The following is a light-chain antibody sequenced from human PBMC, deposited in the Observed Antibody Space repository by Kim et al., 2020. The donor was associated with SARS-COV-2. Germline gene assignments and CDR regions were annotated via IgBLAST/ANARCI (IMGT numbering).Light chain of an antibody. Sequence: SLLPGERATLSCRASLTVGSQLNWYQQKPGQSPRLVIYDASNRATGIPPRFSGSGSGTDFTLTISSLEPEDYAVYYCQHRLRWPVTFGQGTKLEI. CDR2: DAS. CDR3: QHRLRWPVT. V-gene: IGKV3-11*01. J-gene: IGKJ2*01. CDR1: LTVGSQ.